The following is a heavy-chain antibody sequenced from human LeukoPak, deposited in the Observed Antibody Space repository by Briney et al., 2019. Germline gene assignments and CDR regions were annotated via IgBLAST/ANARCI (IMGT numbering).Heavy chain of an antibody. CDR2: ISYAGSDK. J-gene: IGHJ3*02. Sequence: GGSLRLSCAASGFTFSSHGIHWVRQAPGKGPEWVAVISYAGSDKYYADSVKGRFTISRDNSKNTLYLQMNSLRAEDTAVYYCAKSSSGCWYLLGDAFDIWGQGTLVTVSS. D-gene: IGHD6-13*01. V-gene: IGHV3-30*18. CDR1: GFTFSSHG. CDR3: AKSSSGCWYLLGDAFDI.